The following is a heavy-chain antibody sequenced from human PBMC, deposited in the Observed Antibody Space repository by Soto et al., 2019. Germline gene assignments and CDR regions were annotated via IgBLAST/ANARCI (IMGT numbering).Heavy chain of an antibody. V-gene: IGHV3-66*01. CDR2: IYSGGST. J-gene: IGHJ6*02. CDR1: GFTVSSNY. CDR3: ATTPGIAAAGPDYYGMDV. Sequence: GGSLRLSCAASGFTVSSNYMSWVRQAPGKGLEWVSVIYSGGSTYYADSVKGRFTISRDNSKNTLYLQMNSLRAEDTAVYYCATTPGIAAAGPDYYGMDVWGQGTTVTVSS. D-gene: IGHD6-13*01.